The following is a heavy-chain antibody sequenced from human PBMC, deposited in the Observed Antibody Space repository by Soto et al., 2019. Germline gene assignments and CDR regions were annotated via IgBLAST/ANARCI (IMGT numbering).Heavy chain of an antibody. D-gene: IGHD2-15*01. J-gene: IGHJ4*02. CDR3: ARYSMVAAPWYYFDY. CDR2: INHSGST. V-gene: IGHV4-34*01. Sequence: PSETLSLTCAVYGGSFSGYYWSWIRQPPGKGLEWIGEINHSGSTNYNPSLKSRVTISVDTSKNQFSLKLSSVTAADTAVYYCARYSMVAAPWYYFDYWGQGTLVTVSS. CDR1: GGSFSGYY.